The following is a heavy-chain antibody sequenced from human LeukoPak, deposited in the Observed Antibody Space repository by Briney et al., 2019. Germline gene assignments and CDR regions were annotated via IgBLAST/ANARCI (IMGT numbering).Heavy chain of an antibody. D-gene: IGHD6-13*01. CDR1: DGSISSYY. CDR2: IYYSGST. CDR3: ARHGASRYSSSWSLFDY. Sequence: SETLSLTCTVSDGSISSYYWSWIRQPPGKGLEWIGYIYYSGSTNYNPSLKSRVTISVDTSKNQFSLKLSSVTAADTAVYYCARHGASRYSSSWSLFDYWGQGTLVTVSS. V-gene: IGHV4-59*08. J-gene: IGHJ4*02.